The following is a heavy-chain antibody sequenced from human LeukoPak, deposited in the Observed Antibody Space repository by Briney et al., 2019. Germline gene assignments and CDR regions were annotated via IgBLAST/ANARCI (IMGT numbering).Heavy chain of an antibody. Sequence: GSLRLSCAASGFTFSSYAMGWVRQAPGKGLEWVSAISGSGGSTYYADSVKGRFTISRDNSKNTLYLQMNSLRAEDTAVYYCAKVELYDFWSGYDYWGQGTLVTVSS. V-gene: IGHV3-23*01. D-gene: IGHD3-3*01. CDR2: ISGSGGST. J-gene: IGHJ4*02. CDR3: AKVELYDFWSGYDY. CDR1: GFTFSSYA.